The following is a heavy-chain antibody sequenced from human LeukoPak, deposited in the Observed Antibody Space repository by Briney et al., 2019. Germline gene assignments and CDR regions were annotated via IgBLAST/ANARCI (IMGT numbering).Heavy chain of an antibody. CDR3: ARWTIHGQAYDAFDI. Sequence: ASVKVSCTASGYTFTSYGISWVRQAPGQGLEWLGWISAYNGNTNYAKKLQGRVTMTTDTSTSTAYMELRSLRSDDTAVYYCARWTIHGQAYDAFDIWGQGTMVTVSS. V-gene: IGHV1-18*01. CDR2: ISAYNGNT. J-gene: IGHJ3*02. CDR1: GYTFTSYG. D-gene: IGHD3/OR15-3a*01.